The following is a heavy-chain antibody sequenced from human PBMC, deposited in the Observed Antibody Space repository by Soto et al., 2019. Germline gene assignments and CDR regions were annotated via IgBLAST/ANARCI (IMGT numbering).Heavy chain of an antibody. Sequence: QVQLQESGPGLVKPSETLSLTCTVSGGSISSGGYYWSWIRQHPGKGLEWIGYIYYSGSTYYNPSLKSRVTISVDTSKNQFSLKLSSVTAADTAVYYCAREEGGGYDHRWFDPWGQGTLVTVSS. CDR1: GGSISSGGYY. CDR3: AREEGGGYDHRWFDP. V-gene: IGHV4-31*03. CDR2: IYYSGST. D-gene: IGHD5-12*01. J-gene: IGHJ5*02.